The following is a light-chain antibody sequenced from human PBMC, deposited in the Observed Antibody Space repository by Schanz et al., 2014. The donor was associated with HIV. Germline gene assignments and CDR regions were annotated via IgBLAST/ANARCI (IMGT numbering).Light chain of an antibody. Sequence: QSVLTQPPSASGTPGQRVTISCSGSGSNIGRNTVSWYQQFPGTAPKVVIYTNSQRPSGVPDRFSGSKSGSSASLAITGLQAGDEADYYCQSSDSSLSAVVFGGGTKVTVL. CDR2: TNS. J-gene: IGLJ2*01. CDR1: GSNIGRNT. V-gene: IGLV1-44*01. CDR3: QSSDSSLSAVV.